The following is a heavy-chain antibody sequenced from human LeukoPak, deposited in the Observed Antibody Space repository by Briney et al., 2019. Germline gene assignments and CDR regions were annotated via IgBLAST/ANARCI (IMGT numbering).Heavy chain of an antibody. V-gene: IGHV4-38-2*02. Sequence: SETLSLTCAVSGYSISSGDYWGWIRQPPEKGVEWIGSIYHTWSTYYNPSLKSRVTISVDTSKNQFSLKLSSVTAADTAVYYCARDRTDYYDSSGYYHPFAYWGQGTLVTVYS. J-gene: IGHJ4*02. CDR2: IYHTWST. CDR1: GYSISSGDY. CDR3: ARDRTDYYDSSGYYHPFAY. D-gene: IGHD3-22*01.